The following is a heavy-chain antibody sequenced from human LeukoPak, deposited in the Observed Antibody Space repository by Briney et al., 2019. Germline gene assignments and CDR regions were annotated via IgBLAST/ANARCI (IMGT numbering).Heavy chain of an antibody. Sequence: ASVKVSCKASGYTFTNYGITWVRQAPGQGLEWLRCINTNNGDTNYEHKLQGRVTITTDTSTGTAYMEMRSLRSDDTAVYYCARWRGFTGSADENWFDPWGQGTLVTVSS. CDR3: ARWRGFTGSADENWFDP. CDR2: INTNNGDT. D-gene: IGHD1-14*01. V-gene: IGHV1-18*01. J-gene: IGHJ5*02. CDR1: GYTFTNYG.